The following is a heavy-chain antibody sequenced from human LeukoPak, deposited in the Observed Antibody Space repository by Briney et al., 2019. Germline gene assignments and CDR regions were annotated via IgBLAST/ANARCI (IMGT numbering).Heavy chain of an antibody. D-gene: IGHD3-16*01. V-gene: IGHV1-2*02. Sequence: GASVKVSCKASGYTFTGYYMHWVRQAPGQGLEWMGWINPNSGDTNYAQKFQGRVTMTRDTSISTAYMELIRLRSDDTAVYYCARDRGSRIAFLGGSYHYYMDVWGKGTMVTISS. CDR1: GYTFTGYY. CDR2: INPNSGDT. J-gene: IGHJ6*03. CDR3: ARDRGSRIAFLGGSYHYYMDV.